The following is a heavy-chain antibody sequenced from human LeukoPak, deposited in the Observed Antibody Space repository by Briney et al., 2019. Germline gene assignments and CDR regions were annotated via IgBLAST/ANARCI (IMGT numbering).Heavy chain of an antibody. V-gene: IGHV1-2*02. CDR1: GYTFTGYY. Sequence: GASVRVSCKASGYTFTGYYMHWVRQAPGQGLGWMGWINPNSGGTNYAQKFQGRVTMTRDTSISTAYMELSRLRSDDTAVYYCARSMIRYCSSTSCSLGYWGQGTLVTVSS. CDR3: ARSMIRYCSSTSCSLGY. D-gene: IGHD2-2*01. J-gene: IGHJ4*02. CDR2: INPNSGGT.